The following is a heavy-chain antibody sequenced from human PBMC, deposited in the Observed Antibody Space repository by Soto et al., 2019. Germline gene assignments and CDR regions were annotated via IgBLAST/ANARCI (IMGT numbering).Heavy chain of an antibody. CDR2: ITRSADLS. D-gene: IGHD3-10*01. Sequence: GSLRLSCEASGFDFSSYSITWVRQAPGKGLEYVSGITRSADLSFYADSVRGRFTVSRDNFKNTAYLEMNNLRVEDTVVYYCAKWSGFGDLWGQGTLVTVSS. V-gene: IGHV3-23*01. CDR3: AKWSGFGDL. CDR1: GFDFSSYS. J-gene: IGHJ4*02.